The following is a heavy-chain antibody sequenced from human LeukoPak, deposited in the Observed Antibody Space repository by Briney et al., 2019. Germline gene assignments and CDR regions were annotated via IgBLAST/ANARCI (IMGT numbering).Heavy chain of an antibody. CDR3: ARDRRDILTGYSSFDY. CDR2: IYYSGST. V-gene: IGHV4-59*01. Sequence: SETLSLTCTVSVGSISSNYWSWIRQPPGKGLEWIGDIYYSGSTNYNPSLKSRVTISVDTSKKQFSLKLSSVTAADTAVYYCARDRRDILTGYSSFDYWGQGTLVTVSS. CDR1: VGSISSNY. J-gene: IGHJ4*02. D-gene: IGHD3-9*01.